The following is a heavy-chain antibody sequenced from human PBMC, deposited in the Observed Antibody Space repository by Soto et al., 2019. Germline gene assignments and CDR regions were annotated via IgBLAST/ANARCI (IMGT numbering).Heavy chain of an antibody. J-gene: IGHJ4*02. Sequence: QVQLVQSGAEVKKPGSSVKVSCKASGGTFSSYAISWVRQAPGQGLEWVGGITPIFGTADYAQKFQGRVTITADESTNTPYMELSSLRSEDTAVYYCARGYSGYDSAHYWGQGNLVTVSS. V-gene: IGHV1-69*12. CDR1: GGTFSSYA. CDR2: ITPIFGTA. D-gene: IGHD5-12*01. CDR3: ARGYSGYDSAHY.